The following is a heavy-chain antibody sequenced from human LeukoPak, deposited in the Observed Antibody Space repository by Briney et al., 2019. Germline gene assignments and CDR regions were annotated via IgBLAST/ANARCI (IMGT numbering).Heavy chain of an antibody. V-gene: IGHV1-24*01. J-gene: IGHJ5*02. CDR1: GYTLTELS. D-gene: IGHD4-17*01. Sequence: ASVKVSCKVSGYTLTELSMHWVRQAPGKGLEWMGGFDPEDGETIYAQKLQGRVTMTTDTSTSTAYMELRSLRSEDTAVYYCARGPGDYPKGWFDPWGQGTLVTVSS. CDR2: FDPEDGET. CDR3: ARGPGDYPKGWFDP.